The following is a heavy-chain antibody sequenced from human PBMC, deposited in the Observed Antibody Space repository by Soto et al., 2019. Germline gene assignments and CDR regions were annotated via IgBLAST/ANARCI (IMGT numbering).Heavy chain of an antibody. V-gene: IGHV4-34*01. J-gene: IGHJ5*02. CDR3: ARGLKGYDRYGFWSGYNKDNWFDP. Sequence: SETLSLTCAVYGGSFSGYYWSWIRQPPGKGLEWIGEINHSGSTNYNPSLKSRVTISVDTSKNQFSLKLSSVTAADTAVYYCARGLKGYDRYGFWSGYNKDNWFDPWGQGTLVTVSS. CDR2: INHSGST. D-gene: IGHD3-3*01. CDR1: GGSFSGYY.